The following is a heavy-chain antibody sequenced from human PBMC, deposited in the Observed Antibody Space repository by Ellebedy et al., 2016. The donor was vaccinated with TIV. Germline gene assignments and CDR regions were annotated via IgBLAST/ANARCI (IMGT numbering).Heavy chain of an antibody. CDR2: INPSAGYT. D-gene: IGHD1-26*01. Sequence: ASVKVSXXASGYTFTSYYMHWVRQAPGQGLEWMGIINPSAGYTNYAQKFQGRVTLTRDTSTSTVYMELSSLRSEDTAVYYCARGWSYYVEAFDIWGQGTMVTVSS. CDR1: GYTFTSYY. V-gene: IGHV1-46*01. CDR3: ARGWSYYVEAFDI. J-gene: IGHJ3*02.